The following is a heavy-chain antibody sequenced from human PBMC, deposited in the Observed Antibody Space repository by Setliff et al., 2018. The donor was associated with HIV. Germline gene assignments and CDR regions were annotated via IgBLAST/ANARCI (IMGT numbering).Heavy chain of an antibody. CDR1: GGSASNSRHY. Sequence: SETLSLTCTVSGGSASNSRHYWSWIRQPPGKGLEWIGSIYYSGSTNYNPSLKSRVTISVDTSKNQFSLKLSSVTAADTAVYYCARSPEWGAGGIDYWGQGTLVTVSS. J-gene: IGHJ4*02. CDR2: IYYSGST. CDR3: ARSPEWGAGGIDY. V-gene: IGHV4-61*01. D-gene: IGHD1-26*01.